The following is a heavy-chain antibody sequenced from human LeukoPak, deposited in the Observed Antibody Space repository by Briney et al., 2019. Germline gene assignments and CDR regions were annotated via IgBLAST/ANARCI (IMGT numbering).Heavy chain of an antibody. J-gene: IGHJ4*02. CDR3: ARITYDYVWGRRSQYYFDY. V-gene: IGHV4-30-2*01. Sequence: PSETLSLTCAVSGPSISRGGYAWSWIRQPPGKGLEWIGYIYHSGSTYYNPSLKSQVTISVDRSKNQFSLKLSSVPAADTAVYYCARITYDYVWGRRSQYYFDYWGQGTLVTVSS. CDR2: IYHSGST. CDR1: GPSISRGGYA. D-gene: IGHD3-16*01.